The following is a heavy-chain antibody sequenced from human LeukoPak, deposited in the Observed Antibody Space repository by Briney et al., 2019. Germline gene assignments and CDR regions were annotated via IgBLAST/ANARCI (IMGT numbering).Heavy chain of an antibody. J-gene: IGHJ4*02. CDR1: GYTFTGYY. CDR3: ALPGARGASAGTFDY. CDR2: INPNSGGT. Sequence: ASVKVSCKASGYTFTGYYIHWVRPAPGQGLEWMGWINPNSGGTNYPQKFQGRVTMTRDTSINTAYMELSRLSDATAVYYCALPGARGASAGTFDYWGQGTLVTVSS. V-gene: IGHV1-2*02. D-gene: IGHD6-13*01.